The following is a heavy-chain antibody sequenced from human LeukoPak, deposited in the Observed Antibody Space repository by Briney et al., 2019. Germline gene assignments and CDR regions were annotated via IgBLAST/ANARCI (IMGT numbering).Heavy chain of an antibody. V-gene: IGHV3-74*01. Sequence: GGSLRLSCGAPGFTLRNYWMHWVRQAPGKGLVWVSRINSDGTMTNYADSVKGRFTISRDNAKNTLHLQMNSLRAEDTAVYYCARGLAVAGNCMDVWGQGTTVTVSS. D-gene: IGHD6-19*01. CDR3: ARGLAVAGNCMDV. CDR2: INSDGTMT. CDR1: GFTLRNYW. J-gene: IGHJ6*02.